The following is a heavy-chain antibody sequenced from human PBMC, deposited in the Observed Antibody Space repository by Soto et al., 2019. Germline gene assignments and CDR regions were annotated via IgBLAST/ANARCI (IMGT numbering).Heavy chain of an antibody. V-gene: IGHV1-3*01. CDR2: INAGNGDT. CDR1: GYTFTSYP. Sequence: ASVKVSCKASGYTFTSYPMHWVRQAPGQRREWMGWINAGNGDTKYSQKFQGRVTITRDTSASTAYMEMSSLRSEDTAVYDCARDCNHYHHRGPGDYWGPGTLVTVSS. CDR3: ARDCNHYHHRGPGDY. D-gene: IGHD3-10*01. J-gene: IGHJ4*02.